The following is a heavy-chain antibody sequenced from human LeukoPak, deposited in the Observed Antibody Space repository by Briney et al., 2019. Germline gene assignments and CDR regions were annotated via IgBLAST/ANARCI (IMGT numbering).Heavy chain of an antibody. J-gene: IGHJ5*02. CDR1: GYSFTSYW. CDR3: ARQNPYSSSWSWFDP. V-gene: IGHV5-10-1*01. D-gene: IGHD6-13*01. CDR2: IDPSDSYT. Sequence: RGESLKISCKGSGYSFTSYWISWVRQMPGKGLEWMGRIDPSDSYTNYSPSFQGHVTISADKSISTAYLQWSSLKASDTAMYYCARQNPYSSSWSWFDPWGQGTLVTVSS.